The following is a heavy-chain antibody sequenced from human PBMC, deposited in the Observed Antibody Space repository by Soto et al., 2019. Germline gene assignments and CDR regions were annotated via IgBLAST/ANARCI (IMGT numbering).Heavy chain of an antibody. CDR1: GFTVSNNY. J-gene: IGHJ4*02. D-gene: IGHD3-10*01. Sequence: EVQLVESGGGLIQPGGSLRLSCAVSGFTVSNNYMSWVRQAPGKGLEGVPVIYSGGYTAYGDSVKGRFTISRDNSKNTQYLERNSLRADGPAVYYCGDRAGGGGYWGQGTLVTVSS. V-gene: IGHV3-53*01. CDR2: IYSGGYT. CDR3: GDRAGGGGY.